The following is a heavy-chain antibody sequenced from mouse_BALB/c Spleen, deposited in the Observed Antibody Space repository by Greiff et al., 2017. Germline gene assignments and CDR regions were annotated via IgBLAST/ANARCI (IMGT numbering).Heavy chain of an antibody. V-gene: IGHV3-2*02. Sequence: EVKLQESGPGLVKPSQSLSLTCTVTGYSITSDYAWNWIRQFPGNKLEWMGYISYSGSTSYNPSLKSRISITRDTSKNQFFLQLNSVTTEDTATYYCARSFGWFAYWGQGTLVTVSA. CDR1: GYSITSDYA. CDR3: ARSFGWFAY. CDR2: ISYSGST. J-gene: IGHJ3*01.